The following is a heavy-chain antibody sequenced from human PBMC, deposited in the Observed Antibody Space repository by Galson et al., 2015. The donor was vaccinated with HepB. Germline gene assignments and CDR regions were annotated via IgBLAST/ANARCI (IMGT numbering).Heavy chain of an antibody. J-gene: IGHJ6*02. CDR1: GFTFSSYA. D-gene: IGHD1-14*01. V-gene: IGHV3-23*01. Sequence: SLRLSCAASGFTFSSYAMSWVRQAPGKGLEWVSAISGSGGSTYYADSVKGRFTISRDNSKNTLYLQMNSLRAEDTAVYYCAKGGLRTSYYYYGMDVWGQGTTVTVSS. CDR2: ISGSGGST. CDR3: AKGGLRTSYYYYGMDV.